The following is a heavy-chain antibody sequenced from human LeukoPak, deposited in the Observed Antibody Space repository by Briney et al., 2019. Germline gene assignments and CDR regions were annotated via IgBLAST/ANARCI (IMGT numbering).Heavy chain of an antibody. V-gene: IGHV6-1*01. CDR3: VRDISMAFDY. CDR1: GDTVSSNSAA. J-gene: IGHJ4*02. CDR2: TYYRSKWYN. Sequence: RTLSLTCAISGDTVSSNSAAWNWIRQSPSRGLECLGRTYYRSKWYNDYVVSVKSRITINPDTSQNQFSLQLNSVTPEDTAVYYCVRDISMAFDYWGQGTLVTVSS. D-gene: IGHD2/OR15-2a*01.